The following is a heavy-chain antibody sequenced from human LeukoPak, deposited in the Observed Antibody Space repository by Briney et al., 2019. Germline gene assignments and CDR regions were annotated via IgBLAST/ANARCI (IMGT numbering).Heavy chain of an antibody. J-gene: IGHJ3*02. CDR2: INPSGGST. CDR3: ARGSGYCSSTSCYAAAPFDI. D-gene: IGHD2-2*01. Sequence: ASVKVSCKASGHTFTSYYMHWVRQAPGQGLEWMGIINPSGGSTSYAQKFQGRVTMTRDTSTSTVYMELSSLRSEDTAVYYCARGSGYCSSTSCYAAAPFDIWGQGTMVTVSS. CDR1: GHTFTSYY. V-gene: IGHV1-46*01.